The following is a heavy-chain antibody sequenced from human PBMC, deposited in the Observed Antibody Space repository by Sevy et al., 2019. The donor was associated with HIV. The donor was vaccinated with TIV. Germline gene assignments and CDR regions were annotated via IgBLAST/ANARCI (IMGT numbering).Heavy chain of an antibody. CDR1: GFTFSSYS. V-gene: IGHV3-48*02. J-gene: IGHJ4*02. CDR3: ARVQYYHYVWGSYRYDY. CDR2: ISSSSSAI. D-gene: IGHD3-16*02. Sequence: GGSLRLSCAASGFTFSSYSMNWVRQAPGKGLEWLSYISSSSSAIYYAHSVKGRFTISRDNAKNSLYLQMYSLRDEDTAVYFCARVQYYHYVWGSYRYDYWGQGTLVTVSS.